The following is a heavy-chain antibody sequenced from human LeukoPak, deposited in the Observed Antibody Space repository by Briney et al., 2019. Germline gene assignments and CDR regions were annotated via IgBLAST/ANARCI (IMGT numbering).Heavy chain of an antibody. CDR1: GYTLTELS. J-gene: IGHJ5*02. V-gene: IGHV1-24*01. CDR3: VRGSSGIVIRGAAWAWFDP. D-gene: IGHD3-10*01. CDR2: FDPEDGET. Sequence: ASVKVSCKVSGYTLTELSMHWVRHAPGEGVEWMGGFDPEDGETIYAQKFQGRVTMTEDTSTDTAYMELSSLRSEDTAVYYCVRGSSGIVIRGAAWAWFDPWGQGTLVTVSS.